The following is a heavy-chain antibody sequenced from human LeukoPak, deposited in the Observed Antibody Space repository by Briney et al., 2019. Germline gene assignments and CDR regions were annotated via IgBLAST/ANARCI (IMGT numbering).Heavy chain of an antibody. CDR1: GGSFSGYY. Sequence: PSETLSLTCAVYGGSFSGYYWSWIRQPPGKGLEWIGEIHHSGRFNYNPSLKSRVTISVDTSKNQFSLKLSSVTAADTAVYYCARDHYDSSGYPFDYWGQGTLVTVSS. J-gene: IGHJ4*02. CDR3: ARDHYDSSGYPFDY. V-gene: IGHV4-34*01. CDR2: IHHSGRF. D-gene: IGHD3-22*01.